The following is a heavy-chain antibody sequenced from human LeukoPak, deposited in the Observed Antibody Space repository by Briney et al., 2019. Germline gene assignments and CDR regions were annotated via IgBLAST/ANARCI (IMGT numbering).Heavy chain of an antibody. J-gene: IGHJ4*02. CDR2: IVVGSGNT. V-gene: IGHV1-58*02. CDR1: GFTFTSSA. CDR3: AASPGSGSYYKGLDY. D-gene: IGHD3-10*01. Sequence: SVKVSCKASGFTFTSSAMQWVRQARGQRLEWIGWIVVGSGNTNYAQKFQERVTITRDMSTSTAYMELSSLRSEDTAVYYCAASPGSGSYYKGLDYWGQGTLVTVSS.